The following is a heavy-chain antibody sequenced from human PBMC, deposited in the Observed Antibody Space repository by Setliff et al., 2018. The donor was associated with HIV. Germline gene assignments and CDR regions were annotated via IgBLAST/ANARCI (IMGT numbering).Heavy chain of an antibody. V-gene: IGHV1-46*01. CDR1: GYTFTSYF. CDR2: IAPNGGAT. D-gene: IGHD2-2*01. CDR3: ARAGGGATDQAFDI. J-gene: IGHJ3*02. Sequence: ASVKVSCKAFGYTFTSYFLHGVRQAPGQGLEWLGIIAPNGGATNNAQKLQGRLTVTTDTSTGTLYMELSNLRSDDSAVYYCARAGGGATDQAFDIWGQGTMVTVSS.